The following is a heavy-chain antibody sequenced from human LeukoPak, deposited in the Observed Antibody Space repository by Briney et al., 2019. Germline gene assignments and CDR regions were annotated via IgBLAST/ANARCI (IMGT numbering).Heavy chain of an antibody. CDR3: AREREHGRWFDP. V-gene: IGHV1-18*01. D-gene: IGHD1-26*01. J-gene: IGHJ5*02. Sequence: ASVTVSFTASVYTFTIYGISWVRQAPGQGLEWMGWISAYNGNTNYAQKLQGRVTMTTDTSTSTAYMELRSLRSDDTAVYYCAREREHGRWFDPWGQGTLVTVSS. CDR2: ISAYNGNT. CDR1: VYTFTIYG.